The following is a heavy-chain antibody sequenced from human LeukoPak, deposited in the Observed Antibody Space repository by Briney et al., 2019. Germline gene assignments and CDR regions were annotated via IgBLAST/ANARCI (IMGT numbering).Heavy chain of an antibody. V-gene: IGHV4-30-4*08. CDR1: GGSISSGDYY. CDR3: ASSRRYYYGSGGYYAFDI. J-gene: IGHJ3*02. Sequence: SETLSLTCTVSGGSISSGDYYWSWIRQPPGKGLEWIGYIYYSGSTYYNPSLKSRVTISVDTSKIHFSLKLSSVTAADTALYYCASSRRYYYGSGGYYAFDIWGQGTMVTVSS. CDR2: IYYSGST. D-gene: IGHD3-22*01.